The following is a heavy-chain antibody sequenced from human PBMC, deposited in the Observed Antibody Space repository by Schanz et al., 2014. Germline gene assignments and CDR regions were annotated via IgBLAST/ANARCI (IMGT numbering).Heavy chain of an antibody. CDR3: PREMGSALLRYFDL. D-gene: IGHD1-26*01. CDR1: GLTFSNHA. CDR2: ISDSK. J-gene: IGHJ2*01. V-gene: IGHV3-23*04. Sequence: EVQLVESGGGLVQPGGSLRLSCAASGLTFSNHAMSWVRQAPGKGLEWVSGISDSKYYVDSVEGRFTISRDNSKNTLYLQMNNLRAEDTAVYYCPREMGSALLRYFDLWGRGTLVTVSS.